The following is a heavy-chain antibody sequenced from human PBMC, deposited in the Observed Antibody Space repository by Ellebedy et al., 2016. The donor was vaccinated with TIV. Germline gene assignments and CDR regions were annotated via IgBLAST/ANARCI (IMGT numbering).Heavy chain of an antibody. CDR3: TTNPGVWGDF. J-gene: IGHJ4*02. CDR1: GFTFSSYS. D-gene: IGHD2-8*01. Sequence: GESLKISCAAPGFTFSSYSMNWVRQAPGKGLEWVSYISSSSSTIYYADSVKGRFTVSRDNAKNSLYLQMDSLRTEDTAVYYCTTNPGVWGDFWGQGTQVTVSS. V-gene: IGHV3-48*01. CDR2: ISSSSSTI.